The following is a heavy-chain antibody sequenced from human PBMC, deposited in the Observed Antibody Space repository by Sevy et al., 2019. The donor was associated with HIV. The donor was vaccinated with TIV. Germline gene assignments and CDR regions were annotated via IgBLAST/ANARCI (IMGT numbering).Heavy chain of an antibody. J-gene: IGHJ6*02. CDR1: GFTFSSYA. CDR2: ISGSGGST. V-gene: IGHV3-23*01. CDR3: ARGQCSGGSCYSLYYYYGMDV. Sequence: GGSLRLSCAASGFTFSSYAMSWVRQAPGKGLEWVSAISGSGGSTYYADSVKGRFTISRDNSKNTLYLQMNSLRAEDTAVYYCARGQCSGGSCYSLYYYYGMDVWGQGTTVTVSS. D-gene: IGHD2-15*01.